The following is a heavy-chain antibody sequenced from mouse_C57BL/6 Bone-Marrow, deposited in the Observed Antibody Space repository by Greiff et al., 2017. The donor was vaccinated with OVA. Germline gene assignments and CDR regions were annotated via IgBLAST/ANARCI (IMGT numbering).Heavy chain of an antibody. D-gene: IGHD3-2*01. CDR3: ARDQTAFDY. Sequence: EVKLMESGGGLVKPGGSLKLSCAASGFTFSSYAMSWVRQTPEKRLEWVATISDGGSYTYYPDNVKGRFTISRDNAKNNLYLQMSHLKSEDTAMYYCARDQTAFDYWGQGTTLTVSS. J-gene: IGHJ2*01. V-gene: IGHV5-4*01. CDR1: GFTFSSYA. CDR2: ISDGGSYT.